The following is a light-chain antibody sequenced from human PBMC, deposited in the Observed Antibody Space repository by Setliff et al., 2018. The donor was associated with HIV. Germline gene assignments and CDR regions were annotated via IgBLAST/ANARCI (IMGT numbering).Light chain of an antibody. Sequence: QSVLTQPPSVSAAPGQKVTISYSGSSSNIGNNYVSWYQQLPGTAPKLLIYENNRRPSGIPDRFSGTKSGTSATLGITGLQTGDEADYYCGTWDSSLSAVVFGGGTKATVL. J-gene: IGLJ2*01. V-gene: IGLV1-51*02. CDR1: SSNIGNNY. CDR3: GTWDSSLSAVV. CDR2: ENN.